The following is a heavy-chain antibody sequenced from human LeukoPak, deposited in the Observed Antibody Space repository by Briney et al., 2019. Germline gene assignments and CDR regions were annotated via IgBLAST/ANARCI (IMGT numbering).Heavy chain of an antibody. D-gene: IGHD3-10*01. CDR3: ATYPLRGTGSDYYYYMDV. Sequence: ASVKVSCKVSGYTLTELSMHWVRQAPGKGLEWMGGFDPEDGETIYAQKFQGRVTMTEDTSTDTAYMELSILRSEDTAVYYCATYPLRGTGSDYYYYMDVWGKGTTVTVSS. CDR1: GYTLTELS. V-gene: IGHV1-24*01. J-gene: IGHJ6*03. CDR2: FDPEDGET.